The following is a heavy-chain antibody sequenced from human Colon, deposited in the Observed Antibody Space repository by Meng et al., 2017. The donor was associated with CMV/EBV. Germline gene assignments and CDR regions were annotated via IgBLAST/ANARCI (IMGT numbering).Heavy chain of an antibody. CDR2: ITSDGSNT. V-gene: IGHV3-74*01. J-gene: IGHJ6*02. Sequence: GESLKISCAASGFTFSRYWMHWVRQAPGKGLVWVSRITSDGSNTNYADSVKGRFTISRDNAKNTLYLQMNSLRAEDTGVYYCARDRKRCTSTSCYGYYYGMDVWGQGATVTVSS. CDR1: GFTFSRYW. D-gene: IGHD2-2*01. CDR3: ARDRKRCTSTSCYGYYYGMDV.